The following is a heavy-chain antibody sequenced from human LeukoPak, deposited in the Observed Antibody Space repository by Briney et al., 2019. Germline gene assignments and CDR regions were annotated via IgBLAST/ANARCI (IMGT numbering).Heavy chain of an antibody. CDR3: ARKNFPSN. V-gene: IGHV3-7*01. CDR2: IKQDGSEK. D-gene: IGHD1-7*01. J-gene: IGHJ4*02. Sequence: GGSLRLSCAASGFTFSSYSMNWVRQAPGKGLEWVANIKQDGSEKYYVDSVKGRFTISRDNAKNSLYLQMNSLRAEDTAVYYCARKNFPSNWGQGTLVTVSS. CDR1: GFTFSSYS.